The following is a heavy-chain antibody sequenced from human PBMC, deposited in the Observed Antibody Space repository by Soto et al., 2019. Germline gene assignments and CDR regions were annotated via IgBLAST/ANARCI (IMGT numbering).Heavy chain of an antibody. J-gene: IGHJ4*02. CDR1: GFTFSSYG. CDR2: ISYDGSNK. CDR3: AKDRYDILTGYHWNYYFDY. Sequence: GGSLRLSCAASGFTFSSYGMHWVRQAPGKGLEWVAVISYDGSNKYYADSVKGRFTISRDNSKNTLYLQMNSLRAEDTAVYYCAKDRYDILTGYHWNYYFDYWGQGTLVTVSS. D-gene: IGHD3-9*01. V-gene: IGHV3-30*18.